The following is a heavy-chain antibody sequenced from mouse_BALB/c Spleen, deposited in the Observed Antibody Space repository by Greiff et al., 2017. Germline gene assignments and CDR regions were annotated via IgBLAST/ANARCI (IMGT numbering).Heavy chain of an antibody. J-gene: IGHJ1*01. CDR3: ARGRVTTVVATDWYFDV. CDR1: GFTFSSYA. Sequence: EVKLVESGGGLVKPGGSLKLSCAASGFTFSSYAMSWVRQTPEKRLEWVASISSGGSTYYPDSVKGRFTISRDNARNILYLQMSSLRSEDTAMYYCARGRVTTVVATDWYFDVWGAGTTVTVSS. CDR2: ISSGGST. D-gene: IGHD1-1*01. V-gene: IGHV5-6-5*01.